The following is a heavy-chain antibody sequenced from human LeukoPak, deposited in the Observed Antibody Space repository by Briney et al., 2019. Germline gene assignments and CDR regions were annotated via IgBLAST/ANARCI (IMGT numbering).Heavy chain of an antibody. J-gene: IGHJ5*02. D-gene: IGHD6-6*01. V-gene: IGHV4-34*01. Sequence: SETLSLTCAVYGGSFSSYYWSWIRQPPGKGLEWIGEINHSGSTNYNPSLKSRVTISVDTSKNQFSLKLSSVTAADTAVYYCARGIAARYHWFDPWGQGTLVTVSS. CDR1: GGSFSSYY. CDR2: INHSGST. CDR3: ARGIAARYHWFDP.